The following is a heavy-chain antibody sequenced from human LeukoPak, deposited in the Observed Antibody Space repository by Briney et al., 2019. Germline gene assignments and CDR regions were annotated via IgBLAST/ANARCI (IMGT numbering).Heavy chain of an antibody. Sequence: SETLSLTCAVYGGSFSGYYWSWIRQPPGKGLEWIGEINHSGSTNYNPSLKSRVTISVDTSENQFSLKLSSVTAADTAVYYCARSLTRGYFDYWGQGTLVTVSS. CDR2: INHSGST. CDR1: GGSFSGYY. J-gene: IGHJ4*02. D-gene: IGHD1-26*01. CDR3: ARSLTRGYFDY. V-gene: IGHV4-34*01.